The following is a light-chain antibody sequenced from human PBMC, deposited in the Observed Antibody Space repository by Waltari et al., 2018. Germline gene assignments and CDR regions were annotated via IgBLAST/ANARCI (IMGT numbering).Light chain of an antibody. CDR3: QQYYSTPLT. Sequence: DFVMTQSPDSLAVSLGERATINCKSSQSVLYSSNNKNYLAWYQQTPGQPPKLLLHWASTRESGVPDRFSGSGSGTDFTLTISSLQAEDVAVYYCQQYYSTPLTFGGGTKVEIK. J-gene: IGKJ4*01. CDR1: QSVLYSSNNKNY. CDR2: WAS. V-gene: IGKV4-1*01.